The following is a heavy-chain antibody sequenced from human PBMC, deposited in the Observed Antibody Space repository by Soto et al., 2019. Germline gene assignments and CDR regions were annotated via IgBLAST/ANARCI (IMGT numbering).Heavy chain of an antibody. Sequence: GVSLRLSCVGSGFLFSNYGMHWVRQAPGKGLEWVAFISYDGSDILYADSVKGRFTISRDNSKSTLFLHMNRPTAEDTAIYFCAIVRVADSHLDNWGQGTLVTVSS. V-gene: IGHV3-30*02. CDR3: AIVRVADSHLDN. CDR1: GFLFSNYG. CDR2: ISYDGSDI. J-gene: IGHJ4*02. D-gene: IGHD3-10*02.